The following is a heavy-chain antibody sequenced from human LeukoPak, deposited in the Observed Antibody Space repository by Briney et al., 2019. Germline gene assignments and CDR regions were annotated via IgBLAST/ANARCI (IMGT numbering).Heavy chain of an antibody. CDR3: VYGDYVWFYFDY. Sequence: GGSLRLSCAASGFTFSSYSMNWVRQAPGKGLEWVSFISSSSDYIYYADSVKGRFTISRDNSKNTLYLQMNSLRAEDTAVYYCVYGDYVWFYFDYWGQGTLVTVSS. V-gene: IGHV3-21*04. J-gene: IGHJ4*02. D-gene: IGHD4-17*01. CDR1: GFTFSSYS. CDR2: ISSSSDYI.